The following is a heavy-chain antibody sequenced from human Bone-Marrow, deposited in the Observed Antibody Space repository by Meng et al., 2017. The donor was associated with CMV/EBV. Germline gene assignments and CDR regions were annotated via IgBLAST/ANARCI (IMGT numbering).Heavy chain of an antibody. D-gene: IGHD6-19*01. J-gene: IGHJ6*02. V-gene: IGHV1-69*04. CDR2: IIPILGIA. Sequence: SVKVSCKASGYTFTSYGISWVRQAPGQGLEWMGRIIPILGIANYAQKFQGRVTITADKSTSTACMELSSLRSEDTAVYYCARGLVDQWRTKIDYYYYGMDVWGQGTTVTVSS. CDR3: ARGLVDQWRTKIDYYYYGMDV. CDR1: GYTFTSYG.